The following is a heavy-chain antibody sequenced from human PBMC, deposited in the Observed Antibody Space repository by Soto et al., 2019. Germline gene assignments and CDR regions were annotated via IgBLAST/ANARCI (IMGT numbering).Heavy chain of an antibody. Sequence: PGGSLRLSCAASGFTVSSNYMSWVHQAPGKGLEWVSVIYSGGSTYYADSVKGRFTISRDNSKNTLYLQMNSLRAEDTAVYYCARGFGIAARPGNWFDPWGQGTLVTVSS. D-gene: IGHD6-6*01. V-gene: IGHV3-66*01. J-gene: IGHJ5*02. CDR3: ARGFGIAARPGNWFDP. CDR1: GFTVSSNY. CDR2: IYSGGST.